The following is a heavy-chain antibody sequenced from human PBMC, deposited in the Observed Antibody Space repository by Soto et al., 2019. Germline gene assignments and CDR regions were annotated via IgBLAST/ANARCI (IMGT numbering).Heavy chain of an antibody. CDR2: INHSGST. CDR1: GGSFSGYY. Sequence: PSETLSLTCAVYGGSFSGYYWSWIRQPPGEGLEWIGEINHSGSTNYNPSLKSRVTISVDTSKNQFSLKLSSVTAAERAVYYCARGGYYDSSGYPFDYWGQGTLVTVSS. CDR3: ARGGYYDSSGYPFDY. V-gene: IGHV4-34*01. J-gene: IGHJ4*02. D-gene: IGHD3-22*01.